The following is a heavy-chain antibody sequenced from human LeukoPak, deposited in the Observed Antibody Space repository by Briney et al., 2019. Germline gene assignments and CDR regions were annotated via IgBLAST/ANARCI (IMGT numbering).Heavy chain of an antibody. CDR2: IIPIFGTA. CDR1: RGTFSSYA. D-gene: IGHD3-10*01. Sequence: SVKVSCMASRGTFSSYAISWVGQAPRQGLEWMGGIIPIFGTANYAQTFQGRVTITADESTSTAYMELSSLRSEDTAVYYCARASITMAHMDVWGKGNPVTVSS. J-gene: IGHJ6*03. CDR3: ARASITMAHMDV. V-gene: IGHV1-69*13.